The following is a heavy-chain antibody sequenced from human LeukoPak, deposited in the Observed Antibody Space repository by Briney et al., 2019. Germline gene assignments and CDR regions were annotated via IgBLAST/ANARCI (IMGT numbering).Heavy chain of an antibody. CDR2: IYYSGST. D-gene: IGHD4-17*01. CDR3: ARLGYGDSWLFRWFDP. J-gene: IGHJ5*02. V-gene: IGHV4-30-4*01. CDR1: GGSISSGDYY. Sequence: SETLSLTCTVSGGSISSGDYYWSWIRQPPGEGLEWIGYIYYSGSTNYNPSLKSRVTISVDTSKNQFSLKLSSVTAADTAVYYCARLGYGDSWLFRWFDPWGQGTLVTVSS.